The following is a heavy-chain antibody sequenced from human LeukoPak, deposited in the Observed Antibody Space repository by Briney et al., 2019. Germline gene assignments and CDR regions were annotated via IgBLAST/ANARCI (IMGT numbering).Heavy chain of an antibody. CDR3: ARMVRETDY. Sequence: GGSLRLSCAASGFSISDYYMSWVRQAPGKGLEWISYISSGAGSTMKYADSVKGRFTISRDNAKNSLYLQMNSLRAEDTAVYYCARMVRETDYWGQGTLVIVSS. V-gene: IGHV3-11*04. J-gene: IGHJ4*02. CDR1: GFSISDYY. CDR2: ISSGAGSTM. D-gene: IGHD3-10*01.